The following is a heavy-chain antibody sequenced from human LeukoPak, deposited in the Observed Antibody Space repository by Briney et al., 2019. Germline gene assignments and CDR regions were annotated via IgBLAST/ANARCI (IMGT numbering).Heavy chain of an antibody. D-gene: IGHD6-13*01. CDR3: TRQGAASTWAEYFQN. Sequence: GGSLRLSCAASGFTFTSYAMSWVRQAPGKGLEWVSAISGSGGSTFYADSVKGRFTISRDNSENTLYLEMNSLRAEDTAVYYCTRQGAASTWAEYFQNWGQGTLVTVSS. CDR1: GFTFTSYA. V-gene: IGHV3-23*01. J-gene: IGHJ1*01. CDR2: ISGSGGST.